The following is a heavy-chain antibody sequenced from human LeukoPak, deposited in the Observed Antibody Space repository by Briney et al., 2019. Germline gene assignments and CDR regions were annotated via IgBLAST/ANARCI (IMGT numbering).Heavy chain of an antibody. V-gene: IGHV1-18*01. D-gene: IGHD5-12*01. CDR1: GYTFTSFG. CDR3: ARGGIYSGYDALDN. CDR2: ISVYNGNT. J-gene: IGHJ4*02. Sequence: EASVKVSCKASGYTFTSFGISWVRQAPGQGLEWMGGISVYNGNTNYAQILQGRATMTTDTSTSTAYMELRSLRSDDTAVYYCARGGIYSGYDALDNWGQGTLVTVSS.